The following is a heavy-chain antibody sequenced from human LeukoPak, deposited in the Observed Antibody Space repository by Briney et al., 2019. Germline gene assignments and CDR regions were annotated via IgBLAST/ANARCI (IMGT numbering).Heavy chain of an antibody. CDR3: ARLEYSSSWSPPEYFDL. D-gene: IGHD6-13*01. CDR2: IHTSGTT. J-gene: IGHJ2*01. CDR1: GGAISSGSHY. Sequence: KPSETLSLTCTVSGGAISSGSHYWSWIRQSAGKGLEWIGRIHTSGTTNSNPSLKSRVTISVDTSKNQFSLKLSSVTAADTAVYYCARLEYSSSWSPPEYFDLWGRGTLVTVSS. V-gene: IGHV4-61*02.